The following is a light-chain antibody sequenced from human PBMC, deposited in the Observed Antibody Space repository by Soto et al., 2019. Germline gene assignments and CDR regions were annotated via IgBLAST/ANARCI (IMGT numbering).Light chain of an antibody. V-gene: IGKV1-39*01. Sequence: DIQMTQSPSSLSASVGDRVTITCRASQSISIYLNWYQQKPGKAPKPLIYAASPLQSGVPSRFSGSGSGTDFTLTISSLQPEDFATYYCQQSYSTPRTFGQGTKVDIK. J-gene: IGKJ1*01. CDR1: QSISIY. CDR3: QQSYSTPRT. CDR2: AAS.